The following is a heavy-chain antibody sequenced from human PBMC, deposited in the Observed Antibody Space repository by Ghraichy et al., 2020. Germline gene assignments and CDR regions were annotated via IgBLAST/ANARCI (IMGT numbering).Heavy chain of an antibody. J-gene: IGHJ5*02. D-gene: IGHD3-10*01. CDR3: ARVETTMVRGVTTPYNWFDP. V-gene: IGHV4-31*03. Sequence: TLSLTCTVSGGSISSGGYYWSWIRQHPGKGLEWIGYIYYSGSTYYNPSLKSRVTISVDTSKNQFSLKLSSVTAADTAVYYCARVETTMVRGVTTPYNWFDPWGQGTLVTVSS. CDR2: IYYSGST. CDR1: GGSISSGGYY.